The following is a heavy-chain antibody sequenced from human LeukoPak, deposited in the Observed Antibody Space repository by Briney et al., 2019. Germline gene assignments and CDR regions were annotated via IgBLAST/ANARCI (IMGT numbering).Heavy chain of an antibody. D-gene: IGHD2-15*01. CDR2: INPNSGGT. V-gene: IGHV1-2*02. Sequence: ASVKVSCKASGYTFTGYYMHWVRQAPGQGLEWMGWINPNSGGTNYAQKFKGRVTMTRDTSISTAYMELSRLRSDDTAVYYCARESSAELLRNWYFDLWGRGTLVTVSS. J-gene: IGHJ2*01. CDR1: GYTFTGYY. CDR3: ARESSAELLRNWYFDL.